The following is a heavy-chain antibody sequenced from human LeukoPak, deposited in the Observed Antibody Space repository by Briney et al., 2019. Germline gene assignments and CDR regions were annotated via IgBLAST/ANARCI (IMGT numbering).Heavy chain of an antibody. CDR2: ISSSSSTI. J-gene: IGHJ4*02. CDR3: ARGLHSSGWYRLFSSIGY. CDR1: GFTFSSYS. Sequence: GGSLRLSCAASGFTFSSYSMSWVRQAPGKGLEWVSYISSSSSTIYYADSVKGRFTISRDNAKNSLYLQMNSLRAEDTAVYYCARGLHSSGWYRLFSSIGYWGQGTLVTVSS. V-gene: IGHV3-48*01. D-gene: IGHD6-19*01.